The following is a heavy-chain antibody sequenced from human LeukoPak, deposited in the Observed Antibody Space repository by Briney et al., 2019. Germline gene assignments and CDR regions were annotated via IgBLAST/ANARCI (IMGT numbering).Heavy chain of an antibody. CDR3: ARGTIFGAFGSY. Sequence: GGSLRLSCAASGFTVSSNYMSWVRQAPGKGLEWVSVIYSGGSTYYADSVKGRFTISRDNAKNSLYLQMNSLRAEDTAVYYCARGTIFGAFGSYWGQGTLVTVSS. V-gene: IGHV3-66*01. J-gene: IGHJ4*02. CDR1: GFTVSSNY. D-gene: IGHD3-3*01. CDR2: IYSGGST.